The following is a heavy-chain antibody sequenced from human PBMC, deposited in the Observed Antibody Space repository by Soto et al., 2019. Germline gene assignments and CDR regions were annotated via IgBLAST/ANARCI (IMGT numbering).Heavy chain of an antibody. V-gene: IGHV1-8*01. CDR2: TNPNSGNT. CDR3: ARGINYYDSGDDAFDI. J-gene: IGHJ3*02. Sequence: GASVKVSCKAYGYTFTNYDINWVRQATGQGLEWMGWTNPNSGNTGYAQKFQGRVTMTRNTSISTAYMELSSLRSEDTAVYYCARGINYYDSGDDAFDIWGQGTMVTVSS. D-gene: IGHD3-10*01. CDR1: GYTFTNYD.